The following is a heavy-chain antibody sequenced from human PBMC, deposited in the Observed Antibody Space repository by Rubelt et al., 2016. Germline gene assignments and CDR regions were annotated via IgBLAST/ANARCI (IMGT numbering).Heavy chain of an antibody. Sequence: GQSGAEVKKPGSSVKVSCKASGGTFSSYAISWVRQAPGQGLEWMGGINPNSGGTNYAQKFQGRVTMTRDTSISTAYMELSRLRSDDTAVYYCPRGASLLVSYYYYGMDVWGQGTTVTVSS. V-gene: IGHV1-2*02. CDR1: GGTFSSYA. CDR2: INPNSGGT. D-gene: IGHD6-6*01. CDR3: PRGASLLVSYYYYGMDV. J-gene: IGHJ6*02.